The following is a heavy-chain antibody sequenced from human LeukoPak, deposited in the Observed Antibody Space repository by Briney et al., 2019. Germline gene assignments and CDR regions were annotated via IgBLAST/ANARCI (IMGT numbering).Heavy chain of an antibody. CDR1: GYRFTSYW. Sequence: GASLQISFQGSGYRFTSYWIGWVRPMPGKGLEWMGIIYPGDSDTRYSPSFQGQVTISADKSISTAYLQWSSLKPSDTAMYYCARVLNYVQGNYMDVWGKGTTVTVSS. V-gene: IGHV5-51*01. CDR2: IYPGDSDT. D-gene: IGHD1-7*01. CDR3: ARVLNYVQGNYMDV. J-gene: IGHJ6*03.